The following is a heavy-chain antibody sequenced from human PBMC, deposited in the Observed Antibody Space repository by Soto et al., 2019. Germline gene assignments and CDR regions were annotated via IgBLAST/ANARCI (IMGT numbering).Heavy chain of an antibody. D-gene: IGHD6-25*01. CDR3: ARDMYFITAAGGGIDD. CDR1: GFTFDDNA. V-gene: IGHV3-9*01. J-gene: IGHJ4*02. Sequence: DVQLVESGGGLVQPGRSLRLSCAASGFTFDDNAMHWVRQFPGKGLEWVSGISWNSGTIAYADSVKGRFTISRDNAKNSLYLQMNSLRAEDTALYYCARDMYFITAAGGGIDDWGQGTLVTVSS. CDR2: ISWNSGTI.